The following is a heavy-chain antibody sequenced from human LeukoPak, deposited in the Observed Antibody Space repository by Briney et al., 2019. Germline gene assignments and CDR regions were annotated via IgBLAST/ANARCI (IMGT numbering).Heavy chain of an antibody. Sequence: PGGSLRLSCAASGFTFDDYAMHWVRQAPGKGLEWVSLISWDGGSTYYADSVEGRFTISRDNSKNSLYLQMNSLRAEDTALYYCAKDKGYSSSWYLFDYWGQGTLVTVSS. J-gene: IGHJ4*02. CDR2: ISWDGGST. D-gene: IGHD6-13*01. V-gene: IGHV3-43D*04. CDR3: AKDKGYSSSWYLFDY. CDR1: GFTFDDYA.